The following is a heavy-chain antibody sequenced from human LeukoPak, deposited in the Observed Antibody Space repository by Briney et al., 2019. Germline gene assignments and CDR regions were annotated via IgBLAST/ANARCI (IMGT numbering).Heavy chain of an antibody. CDR2: IYYSGRT. J-gene: IGHJ4*02. V-gene: IGHV4-39*02. CDR3: AKRDDSGGNLVDL. D-gene: IGHD3-22*01. Sequence: PSETLSLTCTVSGGSIRSGRHYWAWFRQPPVKGLEWIASIYYSGRTYYNPSLENRVTISIDTSKNHFSLKLSSLSAADTSVYYCAKRDDSGGNLVDLWGQGTLVTVS. CDR1: GGSIRSGRHY.